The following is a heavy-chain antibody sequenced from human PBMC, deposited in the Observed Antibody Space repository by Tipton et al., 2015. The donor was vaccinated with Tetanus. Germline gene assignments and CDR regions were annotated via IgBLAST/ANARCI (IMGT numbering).Heavy chain of an antibody. CDR1: GASFSDYY. Sequence: TLSLTCAVYGASFSDYYWSWIRQPPGKGLEWIGSSYDGGTTQSSPSLKSRVTIYVDSSTNQFSLRLNSVTAADTAVYFCARERSGFNVGHLDVWGPGILVIVSS. D-gene: IGHD3-3*01. J-gene: IGHJ4*02. V-gene: IGHV4-34*01. CDR2: SYDGGTT. CDR3: ARERSGFNVGHLDV.